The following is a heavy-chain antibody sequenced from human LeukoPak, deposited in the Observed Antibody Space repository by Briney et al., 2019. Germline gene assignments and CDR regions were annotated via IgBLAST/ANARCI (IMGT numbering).Heavy chain of an antibody. CDR2: INHSGST. CDR1: GGSFSDYY. V-gene: IGHV4-34*01. D-gene: IGHD1-26*01. J-gene: IGHJ4*02. CDR3: ATREL. Sequence: SETLSLTCAVYGGSFSDYYWSWIRQPPGKGLEWIGEINHSGSTNYNPSLKSRVTISVDTSKNHFSLKVNSVTAADTAVYYCATRELWGQGTLVTVSS.